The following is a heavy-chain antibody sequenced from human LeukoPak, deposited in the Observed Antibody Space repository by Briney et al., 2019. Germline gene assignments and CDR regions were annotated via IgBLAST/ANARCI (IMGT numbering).Heavy chain of an antibody. Sequence: GGSLRLSCSASGFTRSSYAMHWVRQAPGKGLEFVSAIDSNGGCTYYASSVKGRFTISRDNSKNTLFLQMGSLIPEDMAVYYCAARRRGNKPFDYWGQGTLVTVSS. J-gene: IGHJ4*02. D-gene: IGHD5-24*01. CDR1: GFTRSSYA. V-gene: IGHV3-64*01. CDR3: AARRRGNKPFDY. CDR2: IDSNGGCT.